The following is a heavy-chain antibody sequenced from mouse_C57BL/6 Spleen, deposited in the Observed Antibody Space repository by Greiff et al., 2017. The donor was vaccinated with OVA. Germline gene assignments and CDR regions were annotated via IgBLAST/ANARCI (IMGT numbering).Heavy chain of an antibody. CDR1: GYTFTDYY. CDR2: INPNNGGT. CDR3: ARYSYRYFDV. Sequence: VQLQQSGPELVKPGASVKISCKASGYTFTDYYMNWVKQSHGKSLEWIGDINPNNGGTSYNQKFKGKATLTVDKSSSTAYMELRSLTSEDSAVYYCARYSYRYFDVWGTGTTVTVSS. J-gene: IGHJ1*03. D-gene: IGHD2-12*01. V-gene: IGHV1-26*01.